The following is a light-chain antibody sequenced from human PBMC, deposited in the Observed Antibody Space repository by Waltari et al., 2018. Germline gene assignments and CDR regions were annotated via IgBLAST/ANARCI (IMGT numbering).Light chain of an antibody. Sequence: QSALTHPASVSGSPGQSITIPCTGTSSDVGGYNYASWYQQHPGKAPRLMIYDVSKRPSGVSNRFSGSKSGNTASLTISGLQAEDEADYYCSSYTSSSTYVFGTGTKVTVL. CDR2: DVS. V-gene: IGLV2-14*03. J-gene: IGLJ1*01. CDR3: SSYTSSSTYV. CDR1: SSDVGGYNY.